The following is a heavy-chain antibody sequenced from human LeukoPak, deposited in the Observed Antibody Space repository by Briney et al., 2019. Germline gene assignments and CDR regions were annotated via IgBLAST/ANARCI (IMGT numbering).Heavy chain of an antibody. CDR3: ARGLGYSYGYGIDY. CDR2: IWYDGSNK. D-gene: IGHD5-18*01. J-gene: IGHJ4*02. V-gene: IGHV3-33*08. Sequence: GGSLRLSCAASGFTLSSYSMNWVRQAPGKGLEWVAIIWYDGSNKYHADSVKGRFTISRDNTKNALYLQMNNLRVEDTALYYCARGLGYSYGYGIDYWGQGTLVTVSS. CDR1: GFTLSSYS.